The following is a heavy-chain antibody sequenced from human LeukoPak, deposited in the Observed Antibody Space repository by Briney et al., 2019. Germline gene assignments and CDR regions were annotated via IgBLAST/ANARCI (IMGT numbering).Heavy chain of an antibody. Sequence: PGGSLRLSCAASGFTFSSYAMSWVRQAPGKGLEWVSAISGSGGSTYYADSVKARFTISRDNSKSTLFLQMNSLRVEDTAIYYCAKRTDNWNIGGPFDYWGQGTLVTVSS. CDR1: GFTFSSYA. CDR2: ISGSGGST. J-gene: IGHJ4*02. CDR3: AKRTDNWNIGGPFDY. V-gene: IGHV3-23*01. D-gene: IGHD1/OR15-1a*01.